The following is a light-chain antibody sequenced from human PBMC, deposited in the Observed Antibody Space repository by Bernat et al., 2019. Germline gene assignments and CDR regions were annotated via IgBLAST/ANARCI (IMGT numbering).Light chain of an antibody. J-gene: IGLJ1*01. CDR2: LNSDGSH. CDR3: RAWGTGPYYV. CDR1: SGHSSYA. V-gene: IGLV4-69*01. Sequence: QLVLTQSPSASASLGASVKLTCTLSSGHSSYAIAWHQQQPEKGPRYLMKLNSDGSHSKGDGIPDRFSGSSSGAGRYLTISSLQSEDEADYYCRAWGTGPYYVFGTGTKVTVL.